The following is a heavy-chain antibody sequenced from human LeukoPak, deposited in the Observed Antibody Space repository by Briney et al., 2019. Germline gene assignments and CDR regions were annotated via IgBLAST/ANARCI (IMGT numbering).Heavy chain of an antibody. V-gene: IGHV3-7*03. CDR1: GFTFSSYW. Sequence: GGSLRLSCAASGFTFSSYWMSWVRQAPGKGLEWVANIKQDGSEKYYVDSVKGRFTISRDNAKNSLYLQMNSLRAEDTALYYCAKAHSDYDFWSGYSSVNDAFDIWGQGTMVTVSS. D-gene: IGHD3-3*01. CDR2: IKQDGSEK. J-gene: IGHJ3*02. CDR3: AKAHSDYDFWSGYSSVNDAFDI.